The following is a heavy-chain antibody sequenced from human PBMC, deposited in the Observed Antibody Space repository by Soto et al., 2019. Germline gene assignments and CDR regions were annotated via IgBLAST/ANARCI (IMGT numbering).Heavy chain of an antibody. V-gene: IGHV1-18*01. CDR3: ARAAARITIFGVVIIYIDP. Sequence: ASVKVSCKASGYTFTSYGISWVRQAPGQGLEWMGWISAYNGNTNYAQKLQGRVTMTTDTSTSTAYMELRSLRSDDTAVYYCARAAARITIFGVVIIYIDPWGQGTLVTVSS. CDR2: ISAYNGNT. J-gene: IGHJ5*02. CDR1: GYTFTSYG. D-gene: IGHD3-3*01.